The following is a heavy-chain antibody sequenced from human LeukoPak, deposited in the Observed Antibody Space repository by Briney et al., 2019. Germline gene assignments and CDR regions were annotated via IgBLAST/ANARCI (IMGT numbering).Heavy chain of an antibody. Sequence: SVKVSCKASGGTFSSYAISWVRQAPGQGLEWMGRIIPIFGTANYAQKFQDRVTITTDESTSTAYMELSSLRSEDTAVYYCARGKYYDFWSGYSYWGQGTLVTVSS. CDR3: ARGKYYDFWSGYSY. J-gene: IGHJ4*02. CDR2: IIPIFGTA. D-gene: IGHD3-3*01. V-gene: IGHV1-69*05. CDR1: GGTFSSYA.